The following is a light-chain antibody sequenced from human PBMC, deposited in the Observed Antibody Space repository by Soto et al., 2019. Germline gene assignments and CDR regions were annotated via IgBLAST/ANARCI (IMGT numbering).Light chain of an antibody. CDR1: SSNIGAGHD. J-gene: IGLJ1*01. Sequence: ALTQPPSVSGAPGQRVTISCTGSSSNIGAGHDVHWYQHLPGTAPKLLIYGNGNRPSGVPDRFSGSKSGTSASLAITGLQAEDEADYYCQSYDSSLSGSEVFGTGTKVTV. V-gene: IGLV1-40*01. CDR3: QSYDSSLSGSEV. CDR2: GNG.